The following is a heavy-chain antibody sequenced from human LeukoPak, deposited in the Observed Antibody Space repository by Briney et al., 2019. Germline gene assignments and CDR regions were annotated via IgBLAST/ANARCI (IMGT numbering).Heavy chain of an antibody. Sequence: ASVKVSCKASGYTFTGYYIHWVRQAPGQGLEWMGLINPSGGHTTYTQKYQGRVTMTRDMSTSTVYMELSSLRSDDTAVYYCARGANCNYDYWGQGTLVTVSS. CDR3: ARGANCNYDY. CDR2: INPSGGHT. J-gene: IGHJ4*02. D-gene: IGHD1-7*01. V-gene: IGHV1-46*01. CDR1: GYTFTGYY.